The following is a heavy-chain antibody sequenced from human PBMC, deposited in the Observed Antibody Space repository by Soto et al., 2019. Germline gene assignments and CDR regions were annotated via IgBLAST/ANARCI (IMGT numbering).Heavy chain of an antibody. CDR2: ISDSGGAT. CDR1: GFTFSSFA. D-gene: IGHD3-22*01. CDR3: TKPISGYYAPSDH. Sequence: GGSLRLSCAASGFTFSSFAMSWVRQAPGKGLEWVSVISDSGGATYYADSVRGRFTISRDNSKSTLFLQMNSLRGDDTAIYYCTKPISGYYAPSDHWGQGTQVTVSS. J-gene: IGHJ4*02. V-gene: IGHV3-23*01.